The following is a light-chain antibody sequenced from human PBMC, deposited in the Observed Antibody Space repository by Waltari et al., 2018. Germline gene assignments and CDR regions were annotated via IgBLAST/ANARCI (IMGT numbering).Light chain of an antibody. CDR1: KLGDKY. J-gene: IGLJ1*01. CDR2: QDS. CDR3: QAWDSSTVV. Sequence: SYELTQPPSVSVSPGQTASITCSGDKLGDKYACWYQQKPGQSPVLVIYQDSKRPSGIPGRFSGSNSGNTATLTISGTQAMDEADYYCQAWDSSTVVFGTRTKVTVL. V-gene: IGLV3-1*01.